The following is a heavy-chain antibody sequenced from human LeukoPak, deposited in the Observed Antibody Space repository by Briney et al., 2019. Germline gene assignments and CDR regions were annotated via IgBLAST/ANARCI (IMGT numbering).Heavy chain of an antibody. CDR2: ISAYNGNT. V-gene: IGHV1-18*01. CDR3: ARDSEQLENFDY. J-gene: IGHJ4*02. Sequence: ASVKVSCKASGYTFINYGISWVRQAPGRGLEWMGWISAYNGNTNYAQKLQGRVTMTTDTSTSTAYMELRSLRSDDTAVYYCARDSEQLENFDYWGQGTLVTVSS. CDR1: GYTFINYG. D-gene: IGHD6-6*01.